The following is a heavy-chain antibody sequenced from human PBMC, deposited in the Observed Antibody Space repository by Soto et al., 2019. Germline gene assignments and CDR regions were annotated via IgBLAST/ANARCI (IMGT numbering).Heavy chain of an antibody. CDR3: ARSLGVLVASIDYYYGMEV. CDR1: GYTLTSLS. D-gene: IGHD2-15*01. Sequence: ASVKVSCKASGYTLTSLSIHWVRQAPGKRLEWMGGIDGGNGDTNYAQKFQGRVTITRDTSATTAYMELSSLRSEDTAVYYCARSLGVLVASIDYYYGMEVSGQGTTVTVSS. V-gene: IGHV1-3*01. CDR2: IDGGNGDT. J-gene: IGHJ6*02.